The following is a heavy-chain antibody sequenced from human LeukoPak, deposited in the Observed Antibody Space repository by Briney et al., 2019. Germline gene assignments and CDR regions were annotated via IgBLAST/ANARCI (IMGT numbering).Heavy chain of an antibody. V-gene: IGHV4-39*01. CDR3: ARHKGLRWLNPRGGYFDY. Sequence: SETLSLTCTVSGGSISSSSYYWGWIRQPPGKGLEWIGSIYYSGSTYYNPSLKSRVTISVDTSKNQFSLKLSSVTAADTAVYYCARHKGLRWLNPRGGYFDYWGQGTLVTVSS. J-gene: IGHJ4*02. CDR2: IYYSGST. CDR1: GGSISSSSYY. D-gene: IGHD4-23*01.